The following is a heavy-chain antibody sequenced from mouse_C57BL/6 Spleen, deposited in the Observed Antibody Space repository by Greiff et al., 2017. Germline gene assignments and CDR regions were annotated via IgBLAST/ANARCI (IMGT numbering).Heavy chain of an antibody. Sequence: VQLKESGGGLVKPGGSLKLSCAASGFTFSSYAMSWVRQTPEKRLEWVATISDGGSYTYYPDNVKGRFTISRDNAKNNLYLQMSHLKSEDTAMYYCARDMDGNFDYWGQGTTLTVAS. CDR1: GFTFSSYA. V-gene: IGHV5-4*01. CDR3: ARDMDGNFDY. CDR2: ISDGGSYT. D-gene: IGHD2-1*01. J-gene: IGHJ2*01.